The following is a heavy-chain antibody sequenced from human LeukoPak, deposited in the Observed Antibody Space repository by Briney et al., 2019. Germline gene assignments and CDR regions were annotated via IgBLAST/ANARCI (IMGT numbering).Heavy chain of an antibody. CDR3: ARSEYYYGSGSKRHKGGWFDP. CDR1: GYIFTDYY. CDR2: INPNSGGT. J-gene: IGHJ5*02. D-gene: IGHD3-10*01. V-gene: IGHV1/OR15-1*04. Sequence: ASVKVSCKASGYIFTDYYMHWVRQAPGQELGWMGRINPNSGGTNYAQKFQGRVTMTRDTSISTAYMELSSLRSEDTAVYYCARSEYYYGSGSKRHKGGWFDPWGQGTLVTVSS.